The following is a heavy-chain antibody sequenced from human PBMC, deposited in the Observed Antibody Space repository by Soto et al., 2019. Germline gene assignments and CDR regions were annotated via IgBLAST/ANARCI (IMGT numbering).Heavy chain of an antibody. CDR2: IWYDGTKK. Sequence: ESVGGAVQPGMSLRLSCAASGFTFSDYGFHWVRQAPGKGPEWVAVIWYDGTKKYYADSVKGRFTISRDDSKNTLYLQINSLRAEDTAVYYCARGWQWLVTLDPYFDFWGRGTLVTVSS. V-gene: IGHV3-33*01. CDR3: ARGWQWLVTLDPYFDF. D-gene: IGHD6-19*01. CDR1: GFTFSDYG. J-gene: IGHJ4*02.